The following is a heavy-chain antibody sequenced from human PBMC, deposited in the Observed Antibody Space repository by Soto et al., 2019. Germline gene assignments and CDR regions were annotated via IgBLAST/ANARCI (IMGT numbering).Heavy chain of an antibody. J-gene: IGHJ4*02. CDR2: INPNSGGT. Sequence: ASVKVSCKASRYTFTGYYMHWVRQAAGQGLEWMGWINPNSGGTNYAQKFQGWLTMTRDTSISTDYMELSRLRSDDTAVYYCARDPAISTSHYYDYGGQEPRVTVSS. CDR3: ARDPAISTSHYYDY. V-gene: IGHV1-2*04. CDR1: RYTFTGYY. D-gene: IGHD2-2*01.